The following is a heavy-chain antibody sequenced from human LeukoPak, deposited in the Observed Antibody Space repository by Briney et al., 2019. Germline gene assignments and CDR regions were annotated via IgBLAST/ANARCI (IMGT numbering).Heavy chain of an antibody. D-gene: IGHD6-13*01. Sequence: GGSLRLSCAASGFTLSSYAMSWVRQAPGKGLEWVSAISGSGGSTYYADSVKGRFTISRDNSKNTLYLQMNSLRAEDTAVYYCAKALTHSSSWYYFDYWGQGTLVTVSS. CDR3: AKALTHSSSWYYFDY. J-gene: IGHJ4*02. V-gene: IGHV3-23*01. CDR1: GFTLSSYA. CDR2: ISGSGGST.